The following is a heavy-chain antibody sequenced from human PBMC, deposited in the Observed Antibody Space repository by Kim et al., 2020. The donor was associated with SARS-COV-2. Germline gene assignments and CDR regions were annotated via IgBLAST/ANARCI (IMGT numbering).Heavy chain of an antibody. Sequence: GRFTISRDNAKNSLYLQMNSLRAEDTAVYYCARDFVDTAMVYYYYYGMDVWGQGTTVTVSS. D-gene: IGHD5-18*01. CDR3: ARDFVDTAMVYYYYYGMDV. J-gene: IGHJ6*02. V-gene: IGHV3-11*06.